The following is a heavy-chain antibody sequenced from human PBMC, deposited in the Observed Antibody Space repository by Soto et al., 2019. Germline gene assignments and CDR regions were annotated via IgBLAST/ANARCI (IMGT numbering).Heavy chain of an antibody. D-gene: IGHD6-19*01. CDR1: GFTFSDYA. CDR2: IDGSSATT. J-gene: IGHJ5*02. Sequence: GGSLRLSCAASGFTFSDYAMSWVRQAPGKGLEWVSAIDGSSATTNYADSVKGRFTISRDNSKNTLFLHMNSLTTEDTAVYYCVRDTYFSDSSAYTRCFDHWGQGTLVTVSS. V-gene: IGHV3-23*01. CDR3: VRDTYFSDSSAYTRCFDH.